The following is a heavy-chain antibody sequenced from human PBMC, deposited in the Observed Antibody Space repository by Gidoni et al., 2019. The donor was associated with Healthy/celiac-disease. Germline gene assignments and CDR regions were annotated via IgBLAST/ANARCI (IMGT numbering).Heavy chain of an antibody. Sequence: QVQLVQSGAEGKKTGAAVKGSCKASGYTFTSYYMHWVRQAPGQGLAWMGIINPSGGSTSYAQQFQGRVTMTRDTSTSTVYMELSSLRSEDTAVYYCARWVGATSGNFDYWGQGTLVTVSS. J-gene: IGHJ4*02. D-gene: IGHD1-26*01. CDR1: GYTFTSYY. V-gene: IGHV1-46*01. CDR3: ARWVGATSGNFDY. CDR2: INPSGGST.